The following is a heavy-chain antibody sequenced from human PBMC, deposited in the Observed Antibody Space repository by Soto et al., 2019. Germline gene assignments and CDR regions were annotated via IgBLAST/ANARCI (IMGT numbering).Heavy chain of an antibody. Sequence: GGSLRLSCAASGFTFSGSAMHWVRQASGKGLEWVGRIRSKANSYATAYAASVKGRFTISRDDSKNTAYLQMNSLKTEDTAVYYCARLSKQLVDYWGQGTLVTVSS. CDR2: IRSKANSYAT. CDR1: GFTFSGSA. CDR3: ARLSKQLVDY. D-gene: IGHD6-13*01. J-gene: IGHJ4*02. V-gene: IGHV3-73*01.